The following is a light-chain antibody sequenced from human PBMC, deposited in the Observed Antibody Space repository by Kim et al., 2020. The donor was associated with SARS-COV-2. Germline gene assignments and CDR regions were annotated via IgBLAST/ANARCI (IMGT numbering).Light chain of an antibody. V-gene: IGKV3-20*01. CDR1: QSVSSSY. Sequence: EIVLTQSPGTLSLSPGERATLSCRASQSVSSSYLAWYQQRPGQAPRLLIHGASSRATGIPDRFSGSGSGTDFTLTISSLEPEDFAVYYCQQCGTSPQLTFGGGTKVDIK. J-gene: IGKJ4*01. CDR2: GAS. CDR3: QQCGTSPQLT.